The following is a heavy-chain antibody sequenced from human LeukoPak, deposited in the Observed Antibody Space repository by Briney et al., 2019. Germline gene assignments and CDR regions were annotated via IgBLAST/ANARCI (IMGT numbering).Heavy chain of an antibody. CDR1: GFTFSSYA. D-gene: IGHD6-19*01. CDR3: AKDHGSGWYRFGY. J-gene: IGHJ4*02. Sequence: GGSLRLSCAASGFTFSSYAMSWVRQAPGKELEWVSAISGSGGSTFYADSVQGRFTISRDNSKNTLFLQMNSLRAEDTAIYYCAKDHGSGWYRFGYWGQGTLVTVSS. CDR2: ISGSGGST. V-gene: IGHV3-23*01.